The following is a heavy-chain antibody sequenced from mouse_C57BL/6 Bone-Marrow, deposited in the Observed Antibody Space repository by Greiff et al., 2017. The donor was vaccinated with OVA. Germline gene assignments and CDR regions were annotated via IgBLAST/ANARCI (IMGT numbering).Heavy chain of an antibody. D-gene: IGHD1-1*01. J-gene: IGHJ4*01. Sequence: SGPELARPGASVKMSCKTSGYTFTSYWMHWVKQRPGQGLEWIGAIYPGNSDTSYNQKFKGKAKLTAATSASTAYMELSSLTNEDSAVYYCTGYYYGSSYVMDYWGQGTSVTVSS. CDR1: GYTFTSYW. V-gene: IGHV1-5*01. CDR2: IYPGNSDT. CDR3: TGYYYGSSYVMDY.